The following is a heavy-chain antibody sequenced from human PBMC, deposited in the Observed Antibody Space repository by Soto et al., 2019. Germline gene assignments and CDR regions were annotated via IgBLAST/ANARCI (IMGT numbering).Heavy chain of an antibody. CDR1: GFTVSSKY. J-gene: IGHJ6*04. Sequence: EVQLVESGGGLVQPGGSLRLSCAASGFTVSSKYMTWVRQAPGTGLEWVSLIQSGGTTYYADSVKGRFTISRDTSENTLHLQMDSLRVEDTAVYYCARDDVLGDGGRCYGIPLDGWGKGTTVTVSS. V-gene: IGHV3-66*01. D-gene: IGHD2-15*01. CDR3: ARDDVLGDGGRCYGIPLDG. CDR2: IQSGGTT.